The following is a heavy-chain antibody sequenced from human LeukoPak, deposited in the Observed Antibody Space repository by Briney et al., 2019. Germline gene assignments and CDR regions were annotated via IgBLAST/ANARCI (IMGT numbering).Heavy chain of an antibody. D-gene: IGHD1-26*01. J-gene: IGHJ4*02. Sequence: PGGSLRLSCAASGFTFSSYAMSWVRQAPGKGLEWVSAISGSGGSTDYADSVKGRFTISRDNSKNTLYLQMNSLRAEDTAVYYCAKDLVVGATGGVNYFDYWGQGTLVTVSS. CDR1: GFTFSSYA. CDR3: AKDLVVGATGGVNYFDY. CDR2: ISGSGGST. V-gene: IGHV3-23*01.